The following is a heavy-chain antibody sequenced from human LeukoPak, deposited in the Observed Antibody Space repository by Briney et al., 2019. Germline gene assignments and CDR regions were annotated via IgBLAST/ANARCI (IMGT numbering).Heavy chain of an antibody. Sequence: ASVNVSCKVSGYTLTGLSIHWVRQAPGKGLEWMGGFDAEDGETIYAQKFQGRVTMTEDTSTDTAYMELSSLRSEDTAVYYCATADDFWSARGGMDVWGQGTTVTVSS. V-gene: IGHV1-24*01. CDR1: GYTLTGLS. J-gene: IGHJ6*02. CDR2: FDAEDGET. CDR3: ATADDFWSARGGMDV. D-gene: IGHD3-3*01.